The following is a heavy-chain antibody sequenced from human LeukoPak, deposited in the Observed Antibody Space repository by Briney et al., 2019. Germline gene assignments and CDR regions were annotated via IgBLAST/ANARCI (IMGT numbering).Heavy chain of an antibody. J-gene: IGHJ4*02. V-gene: IGHV4-59*01. CDR1: GGSISNYY. D-gene: IGHD3-16*01. CDR3: ASSHPLGSNHDYYTPFDY. CDR2: IYYSADT. Sequence: PSETLSLTCSVSGGSISNYYWSWIRQPPGEALEWIGYIYYSADTNYNPSLKSRVTISVDMSKNQFSLRLTSVTAADTAVYYCASSHPLGSNHDYYTPFDYWGQGALVTVSS.